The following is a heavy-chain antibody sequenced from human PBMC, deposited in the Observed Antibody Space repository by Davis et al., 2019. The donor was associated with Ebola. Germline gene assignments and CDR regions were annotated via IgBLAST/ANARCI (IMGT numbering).Heavy chain of an antibody. V-gene: IGHV4-34*01. CDR2: INHSGST. Sequence: SETLSLTCAVYGGSFSGYYWSWIRQPPGKGLEWIGEINHSGSTNYNPSLKSRVTISVDTSKNQFSLKLSSVTAADTAVYYCARGYFGSGSYYTSSYYFDNWGQGTLVTVSS. CDR1: GGSFSGYY. D-gene: IGHD3-10*01. J-gene: IGHJ4*02. CDR3: ARGYFGSGSYYTSSYYFDN.